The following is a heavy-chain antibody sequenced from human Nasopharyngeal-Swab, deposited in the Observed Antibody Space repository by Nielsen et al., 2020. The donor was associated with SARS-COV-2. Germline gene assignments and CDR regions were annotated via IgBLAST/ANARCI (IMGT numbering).Heavy chain of an antibody. V-gene: IGHV3-11*04. Sequence: GESLKISCAASGFTFSDYYMSWIRQAPGKGLEWVSHISSSGSTISYTDSMEGRFTISRDNAKNSLYLQLNSLRAEDTAVYYCATDGDQYYYGSGSYGYWGQGTLVTVSS. CDR3: ATDGDQYYYGSGSYGY. D-gene: IGHD3-10*01. CDR2: ISSSGSTI. J-gene: IGHJ4*02. CDR1: GFTFSDYY.